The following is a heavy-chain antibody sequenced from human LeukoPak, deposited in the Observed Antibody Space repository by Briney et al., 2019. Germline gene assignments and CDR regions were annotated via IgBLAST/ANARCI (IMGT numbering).Heavy chain of an antibody. J-gene: IGHJ4*02. V-gene: IGHV3-74*01. CDR3: ARDRGYYDISGYYGDFDY. Sequence: PGGSLRLSCAASGFTFSNYWMHWVRQAPGKGLVWVSRINTDGRSTSYVDSVKGRFTISRDNAKNSLYLRMNSLRAEDTAVYYCARDRGYYDISGYYGDFDYWGQGSLVTVSS. CDR1: GFTFSNYW. D-gene: IGHD3-22*01. CDR2: INTDGRST.